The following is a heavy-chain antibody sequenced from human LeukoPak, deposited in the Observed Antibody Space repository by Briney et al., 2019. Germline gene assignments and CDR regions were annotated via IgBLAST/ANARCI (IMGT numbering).Heavy chain of an antibody. CDR1: GFTFNSYW. CDR3: ARFISLGA. CDR2: IKKDGSEK. D-gene: IGHD3-16*01. J-gene: IGHJ5*02. Sequence: SGGSLRLSCAASGFTFNSYWMSWVRQAPRKGLEWVANIKKDGSEKNYVDSVKGRFTISRDNAKNSLYLQMDSLRAEDTAVYYCARFISLGAWGQGTLVTVSS. V-gene: IGHV3-7*01.